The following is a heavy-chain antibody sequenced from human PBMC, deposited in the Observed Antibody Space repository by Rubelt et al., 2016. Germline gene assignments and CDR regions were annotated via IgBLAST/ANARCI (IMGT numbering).Heavy chain of an antibody. CDR1: GFAFRIYW. CDR2: INSDGSIT. D-gene: IGHD1-7*01. J-gene: IGHJ5*02. Sequence: EVQLVESGGGLVQPGGSLRLSCAASGFAFRIYWMHWVRQAPGEGLVWVSRINSDGSITNYADSVKGRFNITRDNAKNTMYAQMKSLRADDRALYYCVRAPGTTVRFGFNPWGQGTLVTVSS. CDR3: VRAPGTTVRFGFNP. V-gene: IGHV3-74*02.